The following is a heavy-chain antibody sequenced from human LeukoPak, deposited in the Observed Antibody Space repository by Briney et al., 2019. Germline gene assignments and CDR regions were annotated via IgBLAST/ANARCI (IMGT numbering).Heavy chain of an antibody. CDR1: GFTFSSSA. CDR3: AKQLGYCSDGSCYFPY. CDR2: ISNNGGYT. D-gene: IGHD2-15*01. Sequence: QTGGSLRLSCAASGFTFSSSAMSGVRQAPGKGLEWVSAISNNGGYTYYADSVQGRFTISRDNSKSTLCLQMNSLRAEDTAVYYCAKQLGYCSDGSCYFPYWGQGTLVTVSS. V-gene: IGHV3-23*01. J-gene: IGHJ4*02.